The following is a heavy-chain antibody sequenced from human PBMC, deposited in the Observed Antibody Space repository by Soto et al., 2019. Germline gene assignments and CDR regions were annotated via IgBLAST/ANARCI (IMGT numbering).Heavy chain of an antibody. CDR2: IIPIFGTA. D-gene: IGHD3-3*01. CDR3: ARLNSSGYDDFWSGYYWWYFDY. J-gene: IGHJ4*02. CDR1: GGTFSSYA. V-gene: IGHV1-69*13. Sequence: SVKVSCKASGGTFSSYAISWVRQAPGQGLEWMGGIIPIFGTANYAQKFQGRVTITADESTSTAYMELSSLRSEDTAVYYCARLNSSGYDDFWSGYYWWYFDYWGQRTLVTVSS.